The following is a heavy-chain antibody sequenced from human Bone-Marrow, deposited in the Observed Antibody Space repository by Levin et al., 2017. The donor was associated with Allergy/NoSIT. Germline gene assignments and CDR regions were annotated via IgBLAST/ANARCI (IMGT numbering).Heavy chain of an antibody. Sequence: GGSLRLSCKASGGTFSSNYAMNWVRQVPGQGLEWVGEIIPIYGKANYAQKFQGRVTITADESTSTIYMEVTSLGSEDTAVYYCARDFGIKQPFFDSWGQGTLVTVSS. CDR3: ARDFGIKQPFFDS. CDR2: IIPIYGKA. D-gene: IGHD5-18*01. CDR1: GGTFSSNYA. J-gene: IGHJ4*02. V-gene: IGHV1-69*01.